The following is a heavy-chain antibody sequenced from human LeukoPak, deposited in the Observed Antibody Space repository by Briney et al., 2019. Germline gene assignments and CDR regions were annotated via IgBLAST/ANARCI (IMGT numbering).Heavy chain of an antibody. D-gene: IGHD6-13*01. CDR3: ARAAAGYYFDY. J-gene: IGHJ4*02. CDR1: GFTVSSKY. Sequence: GGSLRLSCAASGFTVSSKYMSWVRQAPGKGLEWVSVIYSGGSTDYADSVKDRFTISRGNSKNTLYLQMNSLRAEDTAVYYCARAAAGYYFDYWGQGTLVTVSS. CDR2: IYSGGST. V-gene: IGHV3-53*01.